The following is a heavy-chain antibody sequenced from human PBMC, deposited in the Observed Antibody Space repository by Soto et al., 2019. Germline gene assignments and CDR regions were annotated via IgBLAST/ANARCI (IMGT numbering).Heavy chain of an antibody. Sequence: EVQLLESGGGLVQPGGSLRLSCAASGFTCSSYAMSWVRQAPGKGLEWVSAISGSGGSTYYADSVKGRFTISTDNSKNTLYLQMTSLRAEDTAVYYCAKPHHYGGGYYYYYMDVWGKGTTVTVSS. J-gene: IGHJ6*03. D-gene: IGHD4-17*01. CDR3: AKPHHYGGGYYYYYMDV. V-gene: IGHV3-23*01. CDR1: GFTCSSYA. CDR2: ISGSGGST.